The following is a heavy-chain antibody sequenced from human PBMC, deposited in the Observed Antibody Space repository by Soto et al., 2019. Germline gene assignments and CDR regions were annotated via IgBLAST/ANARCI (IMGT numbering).Heavy chain of an antibody. D-gene: IGHD3-9*01. CDR3: TRVNYDILTGYYFDY. J-gene: IGHJ4*02. CDR2: IRSKAYGGTT. Sequence: GGSLRLSCTASGFTFGDYAMSWVRQAPGKGLEWVGFIRSKAYGGTTEYAASVKGRFTISRDDSKSIAYLQMNSLKTEDTAVYYCTRVNYDILTGYYFDYWGQGTLVTVSS. V-gene: IGHV3-49*04. CDR1: GFTFGDYA.